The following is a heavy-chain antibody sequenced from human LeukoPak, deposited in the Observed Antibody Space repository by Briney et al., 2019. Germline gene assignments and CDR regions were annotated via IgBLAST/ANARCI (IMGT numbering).Heavy chain of an antibody. J-gene: IGHJ5*02. V-gene: IGHV4-4*07. CDR2: IYTSGST. CDR3: ARDQYSGGLWQQLVPTNWFDP. D-gene: IGHD6-13*01. CDR1: GRSISSYY. Sequence: SETLSLTCTVYGRSISSYYWSWIRQPAGKGLEWIGRIYTSGSTNYNPSLKSRVTMSVDTSKNQFSLKLSSVTAADTAVYYCARDQYSGGLWQQLVPTNWFDPWGQGTLVTVSS.